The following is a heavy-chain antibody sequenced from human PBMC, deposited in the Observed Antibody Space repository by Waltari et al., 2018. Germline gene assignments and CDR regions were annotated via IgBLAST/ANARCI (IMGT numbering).Heavy chain of an antibody. Sequence: EVQLVESGGGVVRPGRSLRLSCAASGFTFDYYGMRWVRQAPGNGLEWVSGINWNGGRTGYADSVKGRFTISRDNAKNSLYLQMNSLRAEDTALYYCAGALAAAGTMNAFDIWGQGTMVTVSS. CDR2: INWNGGRT. J-gene: IGHJ3*02. CDR3: AGALAAAGTMNAFDI. V-gene: IGHV3-20*04. CDR1: GFTFDYYG. D-gene: IGHD6-13*01.